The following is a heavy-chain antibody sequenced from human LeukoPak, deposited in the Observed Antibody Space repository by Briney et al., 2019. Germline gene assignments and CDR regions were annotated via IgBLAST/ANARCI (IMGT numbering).Heavy chain of an antibody. Sequence: GGSLRLSCAASGFSFSTYWMSWVRQAPGKGLEWVANIKQDGSEKYYVDSVKGRFTISRDNAKNSLYLQMNSLRAEDTAVYYCARDDSGYSSSWFHYYFDYWGQGTLVTVSS. CDR2: IKQDGSEK. D-gene: IGHD6-13*01. CDR3: ARDDSGYSSSWFHYYFDY. J-gene: IGHJ4*02. CDR1: GFSFSTYW. V-gene: IGHV3-7*01.